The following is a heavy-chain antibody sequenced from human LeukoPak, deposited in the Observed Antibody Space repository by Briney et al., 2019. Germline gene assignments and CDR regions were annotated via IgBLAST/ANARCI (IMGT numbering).Heavy chain of an antibody. V-gene: IGHV3-23*01. Sequence: GGSLRLSCAASGFTFNTYAMSWVRQAPWERLQWVSGISDSGGNTYYADSVRGRFTISRDNSKNTLYLQMNSLRAEDTAVYYCARQYSSGWYAYFDLWGQGTLVTVSS. J-gene: IGHJ4*02. D-gene: IGHD6-13*01. CDR1: GFTFNTYA. CDR3: ARQYSSGWYAYFDL. CDR2: ISDSGGNT.